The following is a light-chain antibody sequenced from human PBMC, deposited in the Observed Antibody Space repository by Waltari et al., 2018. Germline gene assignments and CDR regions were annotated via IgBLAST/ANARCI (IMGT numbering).Light chain of an antibody. CDR1: SRDVGSSNL. V-gene: IGLV2-23*03. CDR2: EGS. CDR3: CSYAGGSAFVV. Sequence: QSALTQPASLSGSPGQSITISCTGTSRDVGSSNLVSWYQQHPGKAPKLIIYEGSKRPSVVSNRFSGSKSGNTASLTISGLQAEDEADYHCCSYAGGSAFVVFGGGTKLTVL. J-gene: IGLJ2*01.